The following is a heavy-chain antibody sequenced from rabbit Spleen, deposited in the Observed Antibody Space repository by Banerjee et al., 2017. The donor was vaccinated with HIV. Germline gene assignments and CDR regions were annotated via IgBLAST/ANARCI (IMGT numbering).Heavy chain of an antibody. CDR2: IYAGSSGST. CDR1: GFTLSTYY. D-gene: IGHD8-1*01. V-gene: IGHV1S40*01. Sequence: QSLEESGGDLVRPGASLTLTCTASGFTLSTYYICWVRQAPGKGLEWVACIYAGSSGSTYSATWAKGRFTISKTSSTTVTLQMTSLTAADTATYFCARDTGTSFSTYGMDLWGQGTLVTVS. J-gene: IGHJ6*01. CDR3: ARDTGTSFSTYGMDL.